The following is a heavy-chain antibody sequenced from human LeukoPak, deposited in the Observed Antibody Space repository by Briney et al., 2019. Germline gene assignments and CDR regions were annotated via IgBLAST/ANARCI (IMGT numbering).Heavy chain of an antibody. CDR3: ARDWASPGPTTI. J-gene: IGHJ4*02. D-gene: IGHD1-26*01. Sequence: GGSLRLSCAASGFAVSSNYMSWVRQAPGKGLEWVSYITSSDSVIHYSDSVRGRFTISRDNAKSSLYLQMNSLRAEDTAIYYCARDWASPGPTTIWGQGTLVTVSS. V-gene: IGHV3-48*01. CDR1: GFAVSSNY. CDR2: ITSSDSVI.